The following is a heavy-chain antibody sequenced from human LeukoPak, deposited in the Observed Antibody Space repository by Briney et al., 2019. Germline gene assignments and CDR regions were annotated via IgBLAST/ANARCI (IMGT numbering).Heavy chain of an antibody. CDR1: GFSFSSYE. D-gene: IGHD6-19*01. J-gene: IGHJ5*02. Sequence: GGSLRLSCAASGFSFSSYEVNWVRQTPGKGLEWVSHISSSSSTIYYADSVRGRFTISRDNAKNSLYLQMNSLRAEDTAIYYCVREDSSGWYTRWFDPWGQGTLVIVSS. V-gene: IGHV3-48*03. CDR2: ISSSSSTI. CDR3: VREDSSGWYTRWFDP.